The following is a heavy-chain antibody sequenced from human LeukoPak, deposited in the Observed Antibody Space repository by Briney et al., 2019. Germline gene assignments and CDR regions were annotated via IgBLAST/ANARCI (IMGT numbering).Heavy chain of an antibody. CDR2: ISSGSSFM. J-gene: IGHJ5*02. D-gene: IGHD3-22*01. CDR3: ARDYYDSSGFSWFDP. Sequence: PGGSLRLSCAASGFTFSRYSMNWVRQAPGKGLEWVSSISSGSSFMYYADSVKGRFTISRDNAKNSLYLQMNSLRAKDTALYYCARDYYDSSGFSWFDPWGQGTLVTVSS. CDR1: GFTFSRYS. V-gene: IGHV3-21*01.